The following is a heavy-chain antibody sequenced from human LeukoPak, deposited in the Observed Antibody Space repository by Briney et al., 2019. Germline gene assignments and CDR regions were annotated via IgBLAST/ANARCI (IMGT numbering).Heavy chain of an antibody. D-gene: IGHD3-22*01. Sequence: ASVKVSCKASGYTFTGYYMHWVRQAPGQGREWMGWINPNSGGTNYAQKFQGRVTMTRDTSISTAYMELSSLRSDDTAVYYCARVRITIINDAFDIWGQGTMVTVSS. J-gene: IGHJ3*02. CDR3: ARVRITIINDAFDI. V-gene: IGHV1-2*02. CDR2: INPNSGGT. CDR1: GYTFTGYY.